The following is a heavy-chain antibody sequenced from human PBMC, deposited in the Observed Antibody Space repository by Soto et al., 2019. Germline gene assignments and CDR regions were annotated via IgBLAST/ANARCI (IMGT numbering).Heavy chain of an antibody. D-gene: IGHD1-26*01. CDR2: TRNKANSYTT. CDR1: GFTFSDHY. V-gene: IGHV3-72*01. Sequence: EVQLVESGGGLVQPGGSLRLSCAASGFTFSDHYMDWVRQAPGKGLEWVGRTRNKANSYTTEYAASVKGRFTSSRDDSKNSLYLQMNSLKTEDTAVYYGASAGVGATRYWGQGTLVTVSS. J-gene: IGHJ4*02. CDR3: ASAGVGATRY.